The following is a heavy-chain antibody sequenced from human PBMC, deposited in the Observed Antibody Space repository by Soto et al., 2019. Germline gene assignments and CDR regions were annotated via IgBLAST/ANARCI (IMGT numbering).Heavy chain of an antibody. J-gene: IGHJ1*01. CDR2: INSNGGST. D-gene: IGHD2-21*01. Sequence: QVQLVQSGAEVRKPGASVKVSCRASGYSFTDYYIHWVRQGPGQGLEWIGMINSNGGSTTYAEKFQAKLALTRDKSTGTVYMELSSLRSADTATYYCERMPTLSGVDCFQYWGQGTLVTVSS. V-gene: IGHV1-46*01. CDR3: ERMPTLSGVDCFQY. CDR1: GYSFTDYY.